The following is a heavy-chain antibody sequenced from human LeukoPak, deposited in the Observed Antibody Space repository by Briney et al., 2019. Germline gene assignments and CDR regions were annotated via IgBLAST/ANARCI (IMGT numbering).Heavy chain of an antibody. D-gene: IGHD3-9*01. CDR1: AASITSSSYY. V-gene: IGHV4-39*01. J-gene: IGHJ3*02. Sequence: SQTLSLTCTVSAASITSSSYYWGWLRQPPGKGLEWFGSIYYSGSTYYNPSLKSRVTISVDTSKNQFSLKLSSVTAADTAVYYCARLPGPYFDWLLLSDAAFDIWGQGTMVTVSS. CDR3: ARLPGPYFDWLLLSDAAFDI. CDR2: IYYSGST.